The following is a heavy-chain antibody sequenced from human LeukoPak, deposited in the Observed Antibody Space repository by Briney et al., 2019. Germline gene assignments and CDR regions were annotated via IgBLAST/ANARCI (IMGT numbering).Heavy chain of an antibody. CDR3: ARSGLDSRYYFGMDV. Sequence: SETLSLTCTVSGGSISSSSYYWGWIRQPPGGGLEWIGYIYYSGSTNYNPSLKRRVTISLDTSKSQFSLKLRSVTAADTAVYYCARSGLDSRYYFGMDVWGQGTTVTVSS. D-gene: IGHD5-12*01. CDR1: GGSISSSSYY. CDR2: IYYSGST. V-gene: IGHV4-61*05. J-gene: IGHJ6*02.